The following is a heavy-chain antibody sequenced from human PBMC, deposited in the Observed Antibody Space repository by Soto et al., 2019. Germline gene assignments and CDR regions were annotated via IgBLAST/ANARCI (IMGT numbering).Heavy chain of an antibody. V-gene: IGHV4-39*01. CDR3: ARREIRYSSSSRSYYYYGMDV. Sequence: PSETLSHTCPVSGGSISISSYYWVWIRQPPGNWLEWIGSIYYSGSTYNNPSLKSRVTISVDTSKNQFSLKLSSVTAADTAVYYCARREIRYSSSSRSYYYYGMDVWGQGTTVTVSS. CDR1: GGSISISSYY. J-gene: IGHJ6*02. D-gene: IGHD6-6*01. CDR2: IYYSGST.